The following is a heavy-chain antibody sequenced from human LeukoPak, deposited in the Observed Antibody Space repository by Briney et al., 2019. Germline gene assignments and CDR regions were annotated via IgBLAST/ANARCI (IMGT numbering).Heavy chain of an antibody. CDR3: GRVSQWAFDY. Sequence: GGSLRRSCAASGFTFSNYWMSWVRQAPGKGLEWVANIKEDGSEKYYVDSVKGRSTTSRDNAKNSLYLQVNSLRAEDTAVYYCGRVSQWAFDYWGQGTLVTVSS. J-gene: IGHJ4*02. CDR1: GFTFSNYW. V-gene: IGHV3-7*01. CDR2: IKEDGSEK. D-gene: IGHD2-8*01.